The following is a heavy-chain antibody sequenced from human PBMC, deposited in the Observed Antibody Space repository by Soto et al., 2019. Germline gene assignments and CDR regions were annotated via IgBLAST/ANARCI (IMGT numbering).Heavy chain of an antibody. D-gene: IGHD5-12*01. CDR1: GDGVSSNSAA. J-gene: IGHJ4*01. CDR2: TFYRSKWYY. Sequence: PXHTLSVTCAISGDGVSSNSAAWNWSRQSPSRGLEWLGRTFYRSKWYYHYAVSVESRITINPDTSKNQFSLQLTSVTPEDTAVDYCTREHGSGYSDYWGQGTLVTVSS. CDR3: TREHGSGYSDY. V-gene: IGHV6-1*01.